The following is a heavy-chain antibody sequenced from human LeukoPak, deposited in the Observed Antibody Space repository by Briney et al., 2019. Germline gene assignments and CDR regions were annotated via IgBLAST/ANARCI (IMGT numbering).Heavy chain of an antibody. CDR2: INNDGTDT. CDR3: ARGGFSHGFDV. J-gene: IGHJ3*01. Sequence: GGSLRLSCAASGFTFRSFWIHWLRQAPGKGLVGVGRINNDGTDTIYADSVKGRFTVSRDNAKNTLYLQMNSLRVEDTAVYFCARGGFSHGFDVWGQGTVVTVSS. V-gene: IGHV3-74*01. D-gene: IGHD5-12*01. CDR1: GFTFRSFW.